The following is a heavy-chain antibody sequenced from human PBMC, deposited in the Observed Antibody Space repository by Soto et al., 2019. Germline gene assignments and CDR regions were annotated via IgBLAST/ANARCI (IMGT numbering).Heavy chain of an antibody. Sequence: QVRLVESGGGVVQPGGSLRLSCAASGFDFYNYSMHWVRQAPGKGLEWVAIKSMDGTQKYYTDSVKGRFTISRDNSKSMFFLQMSSLRPEDTAVYFCARDRVPYVYFYYGMDVWGQGTTVTVSS. D-gene: IGHD3-10*02. V-gene: IGHV3-30-3*01. CDR3: ARDRVPYVYFYYGMDV. J-gene: IGHJ6*02. CDR1: GFDFYNYS. CDR2: KSMDGTQK.